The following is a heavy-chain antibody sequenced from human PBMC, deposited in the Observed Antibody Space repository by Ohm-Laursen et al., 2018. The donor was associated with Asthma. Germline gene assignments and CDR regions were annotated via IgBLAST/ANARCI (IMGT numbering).Heavy chain of an antibody. V-gene: IGHV3-30-3*01. Sequence: SLRLSCSASGSTFRSYAMHWVRQAPGKGLEWVAVGGSYYDGGLKYYADSVNGRFTVSRDNSKNTLYLQMNSLRPDDTAVYYCARDVMEWYLPAFDFWGQGTLVTVSS. CDR1: GSTFRSYA. J-gene: IGHJ4*02. CDR2: GGSYYDGGLK. CDR3: ARDVMEWYLPAFDF. D-gene: IGHD3-3*01.